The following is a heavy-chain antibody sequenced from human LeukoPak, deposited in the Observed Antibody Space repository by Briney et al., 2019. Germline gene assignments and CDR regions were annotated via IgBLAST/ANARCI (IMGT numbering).Heavy chain of an antibody. CDR2: IYPCSADT. CDR1: GFTCTSHW. J-gene: IGHJ6*03. Sequence: GKSLQISCICSGFTCTSHWIGWVSPMPGKGLVWVGVIYPCSADTRYSPSLQGQLTISTDRSISPAYLQLSSLTAADRATYYCASLETRARWDSAYFYMDVWGKGTTVTVSS. CDR3: ASLETRARWDSAYFYMDV. V-gene: IGHV5-51*01. D-gene: IGHD6-6*01.